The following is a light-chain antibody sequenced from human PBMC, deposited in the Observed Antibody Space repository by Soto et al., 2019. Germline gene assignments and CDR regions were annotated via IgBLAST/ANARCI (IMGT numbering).Light chain of an antibody. CDR3: QQYNYWPIT. J-gene: IGKJ5*01. CDR2: GAS. V-gene: IGKV3-15*01. CDR1: QSVSTY. Sequence: EIVMTQSPATLSVSPGERATLSCRASQSVSTYLGWYQQKPGQSPRLLIYGASTRATGIPAKFSGSGSGTEFTLTISSLQSEDLAVYYCQQYNYWPITFGQGTRLDIK.